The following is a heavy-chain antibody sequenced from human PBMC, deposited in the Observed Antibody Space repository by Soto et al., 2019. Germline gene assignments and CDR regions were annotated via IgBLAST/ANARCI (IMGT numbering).Heavy chain of an antibody. Sequence: SSPTLVKPTQTLTLTCTFSGFSLSTSGVGVGWIRQPPGKALEWLALIYWDDDKRYSPSLKSRLTITKDTSKNQVVLTMTNMDPVDTATYYCAHEPHTVTTSKYGNYFDYWGQGTLVTVSS. V-gene: IGHV2-5*02. CDR3: AHEPHTVTTSKYGNYFDY. J-gene: IGHJ4*02. CDR2: IYWDDDK. D-gene: IGHD4-17*01. CDR1: GFSLSTSGVG.